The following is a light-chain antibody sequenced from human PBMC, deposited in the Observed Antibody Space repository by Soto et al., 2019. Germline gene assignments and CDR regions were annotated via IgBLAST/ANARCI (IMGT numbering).Light chain of an antibody. CDR3: QQYGSSPPLT. V-gene: IGKV3-20*01. Sequence: EIVLTQSPGTLSLSPGERATLSCRASQSVSSSYLAWYQQKPGQAPRLLIYGASSRATGIPDRFSGSRSGTDFTLTISRLEPEDLAVYYCQQYGSSPPLTFGGGTKVEIK. CDR2: GAS. J-gene: IGKJ4*01. CDR1: QSVSSSY.